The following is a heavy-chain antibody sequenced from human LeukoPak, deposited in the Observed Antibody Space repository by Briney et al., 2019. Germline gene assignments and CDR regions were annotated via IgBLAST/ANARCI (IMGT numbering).Heavy chain of an antibody. V-gene: IGHV3-7*01. CDR3: ARDHYYYYYMDV. J-gene: IGHJ6*03. CDR2: IKQDGSEK. Sequence: GGSLRLSCAASGFSLSGYSMNWVRQAPGKGLEWVANIKQDGSEKYYVDSVKGRFTISRDNAKNSLYLQMNSLRAEDTAVYYCARDHYYYYYMDVWGKGTTVTVSS. CDR1: GFSLSGYS.